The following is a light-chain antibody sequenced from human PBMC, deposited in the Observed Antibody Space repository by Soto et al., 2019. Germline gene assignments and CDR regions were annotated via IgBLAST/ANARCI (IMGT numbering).Light chain of an antibody. V-gene: IGLV4-69*01. J-gene: IGLJ3*02. CDR3: QAWGTGGV. CDR2: VTSDGSH. CDR1: SGHSDYA. Sequence: QPVLTQSPSASASPGASVKLTCTLSSGHSDYAIAWHQQQPEKGPRYLMKVTSDGSHTKGDGIPDRFSGSSSGADRYLTISSLRSDDEADYYWQAWGTGGVFGGGTKLTVL.